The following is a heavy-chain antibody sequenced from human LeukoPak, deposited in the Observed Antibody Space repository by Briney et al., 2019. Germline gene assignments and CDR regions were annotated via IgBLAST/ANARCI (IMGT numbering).Heavy chain of an antibody. V-gene: IGHV4-59*01. J-gene: IGHJ4*02. CDR2: ISYSGSA. D-gene: IGHD4-17*01. CDR1: GVSISIYY. Sequence: PSETLSLTCTVSGVSISIYYWSWIRQPPGKGLEWIGYISYSGSANYNPSLKSRVTISVDTSKNQFSLRLSSVTAADAAVYYCARLGYGEYLFYSDYWGQGTLVTVSS. CDR3: ARLGYGEYLFYSDY.